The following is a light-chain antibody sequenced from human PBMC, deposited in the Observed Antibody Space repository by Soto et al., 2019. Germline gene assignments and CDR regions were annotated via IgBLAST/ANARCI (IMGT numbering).Light chain of an antibody. CDR3: VSYATSTTLYV. V-gene: IGLV2-14*01. Sequence: QSALTQPASVSRSPGQSITISCTATSSDVGSFNYVSWYQHHPGKAPKLMIYEVTSRPSGVSNRFSGSKSGNTASLTISGLQAEDEADYYCVSYATSTTLYVFGSGTKLTVL. J-gene: IGLJ1*01. CDR2: EVT. CDR1: SSDVGSFNY.